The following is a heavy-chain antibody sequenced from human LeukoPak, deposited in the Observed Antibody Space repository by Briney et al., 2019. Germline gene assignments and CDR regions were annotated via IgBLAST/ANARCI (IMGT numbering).Heavy chain of an antibody. Sequence: GALSLSCAAARFPFSSYAMHWVRPAPGKGLGWVAVVSYDGSNEYYANSVKGRFTISRDKSKNTLHMQMNSLRDEDTAIYYCARDTSFEVGAPLDFWGQGTLVTVSS. CDR2: VSYDGSNE. D-gene: IGHD1-26*01. CDR3: ARDTSFEVGAPLDF. J-gene: IGHJ4*02. V-gene: IGHV3-30*04. CDR1: RFPFSSYA.